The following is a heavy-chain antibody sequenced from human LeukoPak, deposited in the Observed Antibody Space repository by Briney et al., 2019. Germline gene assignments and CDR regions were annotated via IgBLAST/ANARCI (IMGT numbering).Heavy chain of an antibody. Sequence: GGSLRLSCAVSGFTFTGYNMNWVRQAPGKGLEWVSSITITSDYKYYPDTVKGRFTISRDNANNSLYLQMSSLRAEDTAVYYCARLRLGELSLLDYWGQGTLVTVSS. CDR3: ARLRLGELSLLDY. V-gene: IGHV3-21*01. CDR1: GFTFTGYN. D-gene: IGHD3-16*02. CDR2: ITITSDYK. J-gene: IGHJ4*02.